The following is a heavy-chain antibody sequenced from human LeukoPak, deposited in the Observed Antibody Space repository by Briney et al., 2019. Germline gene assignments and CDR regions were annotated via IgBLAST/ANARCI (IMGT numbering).Heavy chain of an antibody. CDR3: ARGGGNGGGWVGHYYYIDV. D-gene: IGHD4-23*01. CDR2: INHSGST. Sequence: NPSETLSLTCAVYGGSFSGYYWSWIRQPPGKGLGWIGEINHSGSTNYNPSLKSRVTISVDTSKNQFSLNLRSVTAADPAVYYCARGGGNGGGWVGHYYYIDVWGKGTTVTVSS. V-gene: IGHV4-34*01. J-gene: IGHJ6*03. CDR1: GGSFSGYY.